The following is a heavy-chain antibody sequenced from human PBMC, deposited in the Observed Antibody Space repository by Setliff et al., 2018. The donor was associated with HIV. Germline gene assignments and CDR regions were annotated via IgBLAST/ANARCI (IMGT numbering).Heavy chain of an antibody. CDR3: ASATVGGASPFDS. Sequence: TSETLSLTCSVYGGSISRGGRYWGCIRQHPGRGLEWLGYVYYTGESFYKPSLGGRVTISQDKSKNQFSLELRSVTAADTAVYYCASATVGGASPFDSWGPGTLVTVSS. D-gene: IGHD4-4*01. CDR2: VYYTGES. CDR1: GGSISRGGRY. J-gene: IGHJ4*01. V-gene: IGHV4-31*03.